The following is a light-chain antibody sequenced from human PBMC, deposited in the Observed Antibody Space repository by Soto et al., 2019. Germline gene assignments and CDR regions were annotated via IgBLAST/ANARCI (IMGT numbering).Light chain of an antibody. Sequence: QSALTQPASVSGSPGQSITISCTGTSSDIGGAHNYVSWYQQHPGKAPKLIIYQVSNRPSRISNRFSGSKSGDTASLTISGLQDEDEADYYCCSYTSRSTVVFGGGTKLTVL. CDR1: SSDIGGAHNY. V-gene: IGLV2-14*01. J-gene: IGLJ3*02. CDR2: QVS. CDR3: CSYTSRSTVV.